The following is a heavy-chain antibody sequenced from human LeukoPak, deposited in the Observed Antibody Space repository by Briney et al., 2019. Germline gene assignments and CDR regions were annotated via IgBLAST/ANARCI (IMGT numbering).Heavy chain of an antibody. CDR3: ARGGYYGSGNDFRFDP. Sequence: PSETLSLTCTVSGGSISSGSYYWSWIRQPAGKGLEWIGRIYTSGSTNYNPSLKSRVTISVDTSKNQFSLKLSSVTAADTVVYYCARGGYYGSGNDFRFDPWGQGTLVTVSS. V-gene: IGHV4-61*02. CDR1: GGSISSGSYY. J-gene: IGHJ5*02. D-gene: IGHD3-10*01. CDR2: IYTSGST.